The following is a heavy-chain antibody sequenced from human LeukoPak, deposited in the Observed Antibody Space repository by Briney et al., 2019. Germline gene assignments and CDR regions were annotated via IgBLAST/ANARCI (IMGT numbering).Heavy chain of an antibody. CDR3: AKDRRGYSLIYYFDY. J-gene: IGHJ4*02. D-gene: IGHD5-18*01. CDR1: GFTFSSYG. CDR2: ISYDGSSK. Sequence: PGGSLRLSCAASGFTFSSYGMHWVRQAPGKGLEWVVVISYDGSSKYYADSVKGRFTISRDNSKNTLYLQMNSLRAEDTAVYYCAKDRRGYSLIYYFDYWGQGTLVTVSS. V-gene: IGHV3-30*18.